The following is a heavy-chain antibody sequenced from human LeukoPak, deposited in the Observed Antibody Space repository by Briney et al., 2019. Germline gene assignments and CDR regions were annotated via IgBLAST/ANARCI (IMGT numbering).Heavy chain of an antibody. V-gene: IGHV4-59*01. CDR2: IHSSANT. Sequence: SETLSLTCTVSGGSISTYYWSWLRQPPGEGLEWLGYIHSSANTNFNPSLKSRVTISVDTSKNQFSLKLSSVTAADTAVYYCARGGTVGNAWDYWGQGTLVTVSS. CDR1: GGSISTYY. J-gene: IGHJ4*02. D-gene: IGHD4-23*01. CDR3: ARGGTVGNAWDY.